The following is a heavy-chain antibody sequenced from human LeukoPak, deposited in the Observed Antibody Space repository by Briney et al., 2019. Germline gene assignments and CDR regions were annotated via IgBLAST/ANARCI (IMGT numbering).Heavy chain of an antibody. D-gene: IGHD1-14*01. CDR1: GFTFSSYA. V-gene: IGHV3-23*01. J-gene: IGHJ4*02. Sequence: GGSLRLSCAASGFTFSSYAMSWVRQPPRKGLEWVSSISGSSGSTYYADSVTGRFTISRDNSKNTLDLQMSSLRADDSALYYCAKGHMYSPTGPNFDYWGQGTLVTVSS. CDR3: AKGHMYSPTGPNFDY. CDR2: ISGSSGST.